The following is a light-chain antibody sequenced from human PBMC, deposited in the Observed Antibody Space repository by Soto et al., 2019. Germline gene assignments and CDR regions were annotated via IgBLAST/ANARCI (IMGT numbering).Light chain of an antibody. CDR1: TSDIGAYNY. CDR3: SSYTRTGTLF. V-gene: IGLV2-14*01. J-gene: IGLJ2*01. Sequence: QSALAQPASVSGSPGQSITIPCTGTTSDIGAYNYVSWYQQHPNKVPKLIIYEVTKRPSGFSSRFSGSKSGNTASLTISGLQAEDEADYYCSSYTRTGTLFFGGGTQLTVL. CDR2: EVT.